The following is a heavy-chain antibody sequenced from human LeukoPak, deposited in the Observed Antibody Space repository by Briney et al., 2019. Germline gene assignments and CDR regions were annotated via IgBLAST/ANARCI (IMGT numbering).Heavy chain of an antibody. CDR1: GYTFTSYD. CDR2: INPNSGGT. D-gene: IGHD5-24*01. J-gene: IGHJ4*02. Sequence: GASVKVSCKASGYTFTSYDINWVRQATGQGLEWMGWINPNSGGTNYAQKFQGRVTMTRDTSISTAYMELSRLRSDDTAVYYCARDNRGDGYNSDYWGQGTLVTVSS. V-gene: IGHV1-2*02. CDR3: ARDNRGDGYNSDY.